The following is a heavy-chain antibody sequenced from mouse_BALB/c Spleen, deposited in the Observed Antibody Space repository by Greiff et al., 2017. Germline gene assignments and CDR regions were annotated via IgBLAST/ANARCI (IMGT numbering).Heavy chain of an antibody. Sequence: QVTLKECGPGILQPSQTLSLTCSFSGFSLSTSGMGVGWIRQPSGKGLEWLAHIWWDDDKRYNPALKSRLTISKDTSSNQVFLKIASVDTADTATYYCALLRRRGAMDYWGQGTSVTVSS. J-gene: IGHJ4*01. V-gene: IGHV8-8*01. CDR1: GFSLSTSGMG. D-gene: IGHD1-1*01. CDR3: ALLRRRGAMDY. CDR2: IWWDDDK.